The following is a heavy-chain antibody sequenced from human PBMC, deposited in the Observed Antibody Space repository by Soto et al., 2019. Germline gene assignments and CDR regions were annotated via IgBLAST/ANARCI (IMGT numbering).Heavy chain of an antibody. CDR3: ARGRDQPPVGLYFDA. CDR2: IIPAFGTA. CDR1: GGTFNSYL. J-gene: IGHJ4*02. Sequence: QVQLVQSGAELKNPGSSVKVTCKTSGGTFNSYLIDWVRQAPGQGLEWMGGIIPAFGTAKYAQKFQGRVTITADKSTTTAYMEMGTLTAEYTAVYYCARGRDQPPVGLYFDAWGQGTLVTVSS. D-gene: IGHD2-2*01. V-gene: IGHV1-69*06.